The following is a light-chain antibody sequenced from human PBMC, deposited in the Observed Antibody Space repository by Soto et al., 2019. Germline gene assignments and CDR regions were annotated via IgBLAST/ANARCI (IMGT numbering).Light chain of an antibody. CDR1: QDISNY. CDR3: QQYDNLPT. V-gene: IGKV1-33*01. J-gene: IGKJ4*01. CDR2: DAS. Sequence: DIQMTQSPSSLSASVGDRVTITCQASQDISNYLNWYQQKPGKAPKLLIYDASNLKAGVPSRFSGSGSGTDFTFTISSLQPEDIATYSCQQYDNLPTFGGGTKVDI.